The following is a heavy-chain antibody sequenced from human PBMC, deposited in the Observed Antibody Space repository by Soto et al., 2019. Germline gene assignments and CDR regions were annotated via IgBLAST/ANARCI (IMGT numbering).Heavy chain of an antibody. V-gene: IGHV3-64*01. CDR2: ISSNGGST. Sequence: PGGSLRLSCAASGFTFSSYAMHWVRQAPGKGLEYVSAISSNGGSTYYANSVKGRFTISRDNSKNTLYLQMGSLRAEDMAVYYCARASVPLWFGELSAVFDYWGQGTLVTVSS. CDR3: ARASVPLWFGELSAVFDY. D-gene: IGHD3-10*01. J-gene: IGHJ4*02. CDR1: GFTFSSYA.